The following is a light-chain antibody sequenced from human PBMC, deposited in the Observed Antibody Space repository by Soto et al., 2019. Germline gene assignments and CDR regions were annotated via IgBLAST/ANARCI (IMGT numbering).Light chain of an antibody. CDR1: QSVGYW. CDR3: QQYKTFSRM. CDR2: KAS. Sequence: DIQMTQSPSTVSASVGDRVTITCRASQSVGYWLAWYQQKPGKAPKLLIYKASTLESGVPSRFSGSGSGAEFTLTISSLQPDDFATYYCQQYKTFSRMFGQGTKVEIK. J-gene: IGKJ1*01. V-gene: IGKV1-5*03.